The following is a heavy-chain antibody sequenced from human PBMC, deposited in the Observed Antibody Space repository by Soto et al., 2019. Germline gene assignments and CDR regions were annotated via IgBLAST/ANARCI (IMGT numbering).Heavy chain of an antibody. Sequence: GGSLRLSCAAAGFTFSRYSMNWVRQAPGKGLEWVSSISSSSSYIYYADSVKGRFTISRDNAKNSLYLQMNSLRAEDTAVYYCARVRRAMAPDCMDVHRQETTFTVSS. CDR1: GFTFSRYS. D-gene: IGHD5-18*01. CDR3: ARVRRAMAPDCMDV. V-gene: IGHV3-21*01. J-gene: IGHJ6*02. CDR2: ISSSSSYI.